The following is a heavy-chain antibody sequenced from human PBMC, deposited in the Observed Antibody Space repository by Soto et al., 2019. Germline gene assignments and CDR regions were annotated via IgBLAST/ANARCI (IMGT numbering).Heavy chain of an antibody. D-gene: IGHD6-19*01. V-gene: IGHV3-9*01. CDR2: LSWNSGSI. CDR1: GFTCDDYA. CDR3: AKDRGLVLSFDFDY. J-gene: IGHJ4*02. Sequence: EVQLVESGGGLVQPGRSLRLSCAASGFTCDDYAMHWVRQAPGKGLEWVSGLSWNSGSIGYADSVKGRFTISRDNAKNSLYLQMNSLRAEDTALYYCAKDRGLVLSFDFDYWGQGTLVTVSS.